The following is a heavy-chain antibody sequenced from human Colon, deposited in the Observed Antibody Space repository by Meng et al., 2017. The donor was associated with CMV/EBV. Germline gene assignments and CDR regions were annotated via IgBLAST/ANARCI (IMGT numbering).Heavy chain of an antibody. J-gene: IGHJ4*02. V-gene: IGHV3-66*02. CDR1: GFNVNANY. D-gene: IGHD2-21*01. CDR2: IYSGGDA. Sequence: GGSLRLSCAASGFNVNANYMTWVRQAPGKGLEWVSVIYSGGDAYYADSVQGRFTLSRDNSKNTVYLQMNTLRGEDTAVYYCARGNIGMIAIPLDSWGQGTLVTVSS. CDR3: ARGNIGMIAIPLDS.